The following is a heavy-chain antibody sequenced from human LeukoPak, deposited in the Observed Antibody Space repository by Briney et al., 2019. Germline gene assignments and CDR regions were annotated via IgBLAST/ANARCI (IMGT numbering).Heavy chain of an antibody. CDR2: IYYSGST. Sequence: SETLSLTCTVSGGSISSYYWSWIRQPPGKGLEWVGYIYYSGSTNYNPSLKSRVPISVATSKDQFSLKLSSVTAADTAVYYCASTTYYDFWSGFAFDIWGQGTMVTVSS. CDR3: ASTTYYDFWSGFAFDI. CDR1: GGSISSYY. J-gene: IGHJ3*02. V-gene: IGHV4-59*08. D-gene: IGHD3-3*01.